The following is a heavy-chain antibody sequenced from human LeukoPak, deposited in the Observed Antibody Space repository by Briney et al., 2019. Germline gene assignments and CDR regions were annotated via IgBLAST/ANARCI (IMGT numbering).Heavy chain of an antibody. CDR1: GFTFSSYG. J-gene: IGHJ4*02. Sequence: GGSLRLSCAASGFTFSSYGMHWVRQAPGKGLEWVAVISYDGSNKYYADSVKGRFTISRDNSKNTLYLQMNSLRAEDTAVYYCAKQASSSWYFFGDWGQGTLVTVSS. CDR3: AKQASSSWYFFGD. D-gene: IGHD6-13*01. CDR2: ISYDGSNK. V-gene: IGHV3-30*18.